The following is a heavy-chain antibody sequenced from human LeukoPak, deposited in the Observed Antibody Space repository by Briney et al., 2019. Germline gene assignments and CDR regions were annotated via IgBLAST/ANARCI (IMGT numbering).Heavy chain of an antibody. J-gene: IGHJ4*02. CDR1: GFTFSSYW. Sequence: PGGSLRLSCAASGFTFSSYWMSWVRQAPGKGLEWVANIKQDGSEKYYVDSVKGRFTISRDNAKNSLYLQMNSLRAEDTAVYYCARDVTKGLCYFDYWGQGTLVTVSS. CDR3: ARDVTKGLCYFDY. CDR2: IKQDGSEK. V-gene: IGHV3-7*03. D-gene: IGHD2-2*01.